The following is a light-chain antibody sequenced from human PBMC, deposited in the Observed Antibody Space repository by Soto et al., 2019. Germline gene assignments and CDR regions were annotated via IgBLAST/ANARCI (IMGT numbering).Light chain of an antibody. V-gene: IGLV8-61*01. CDR3: VLYIGSSWV. J-gene: IGLJ3*02. CDR1: SGSVSTSYF. CDR2: STN. Sequence: QAVVTQEPSFSVSPGGTVTLTCALSSGSVSTSYFPSWYQQTPGQAPRTLIYSTNTRSSGVPDRFSGSILGNKAALTITGAQADDESDYYCVLYIGSSWVFGGATKLTVL.